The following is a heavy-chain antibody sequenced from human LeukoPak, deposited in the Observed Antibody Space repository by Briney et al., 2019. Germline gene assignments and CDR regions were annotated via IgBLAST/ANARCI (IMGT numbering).Heavy chain of an antibody. CDR1: GGSISSYY. CDR3: ARVGIAARPGAFDI. Sequence: SETLSLTCTVSGGSISSYYWGWIRQPPGKGLEWIGSIYYSGSTYYNPSLKSRVTISVDTSKNQFSLKLSSVTAADTAVYYCARVGIAARPGAFDIWGQGTMVTVSS. V-gene: IGHV4-39*07. CDR2: IYYSGST. D-gene: IGHD6-6*01. J-gene: IGHJ3*02.